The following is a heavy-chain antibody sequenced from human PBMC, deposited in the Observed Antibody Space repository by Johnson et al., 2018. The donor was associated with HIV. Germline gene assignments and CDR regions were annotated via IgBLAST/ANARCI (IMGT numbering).Heavy chain of an antibody. CDR3: AKDMSGYDDAFDI. D-gene: IGHD5-12*01. V-gene: IGHV3-9*01. CDR1: GFTFDDYA. CDR2: ISWNSGII. J-gene: IGHJ3*02. Sequence: QLVESGGGVVRPGESLRLSCAASGFTFDDYAMYWVRQAPGKGLEWVSGISWNSGIIGYADSVKGRFTISRDNAKNSLYLQMNRLRGEDTALYYCAKDMSGYDDAFDIWGQGTMVTVSS.